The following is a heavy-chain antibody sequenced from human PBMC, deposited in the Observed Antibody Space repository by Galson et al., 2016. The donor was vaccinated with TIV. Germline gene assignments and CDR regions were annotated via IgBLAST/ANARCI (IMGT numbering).Heavy chain of an antibody. CDR2: IYYSGST. Sequence: LSLTCTVSDDSISNYYWSWIRQPPGKGLEWIGYIYYSGSTNYSPSLKRRVTISRDTSKNQFSLKLSSVTAADTAVYYCARQSGYGSSWFPYYFDYWGQGTLVTVSS. CDR1: DDSISNYY. D-gene: IGHD6-13*01. V-gene: IGHV4-59*08. J-gene: IGHJ4*02. CDR3: ARQSGYGSSWFPYYFDY.